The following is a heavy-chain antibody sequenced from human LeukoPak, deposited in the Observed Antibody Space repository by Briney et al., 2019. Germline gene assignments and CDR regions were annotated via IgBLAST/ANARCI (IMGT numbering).Heavy chain of an antibody. CDR2: ISWNSGSI. Sequence: GRSLRLSCAASGFTFDDYAMHWVRQAPGKGLEWVSGISWNSGSIGYADSVKGRFTISRDNAKNSLYLQMNSLRAEDTALYYCAKDIATGNRLYYFDYWGQGTLVTVSS. CDR1: GFTFDDYA. V-gene: IGHV3-9*01. D-gene: IGHD1-14*01. J-gene: IGHJ4*02. CDR3: AKDIATGNRLYYFDY.